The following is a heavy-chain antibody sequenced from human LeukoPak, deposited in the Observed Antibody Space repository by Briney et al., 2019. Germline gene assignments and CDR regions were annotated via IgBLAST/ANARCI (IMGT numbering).Heavy chain of an antibody. CDR1: GGSISSGDSY. V-gene: IGHV4-30-4*01. D-gene: IGHD2-21*01. Sequence: SETLSLTCTPSGGSISSGDSYWNWLRQPPGRGLEWIGYIFYSGDTYYNASLKSRVTISVDTSKNQFSLKLSSVTGADTAVYYCAREVIGTGWFDPWGQGTLVTVSS. CDR3: AREVIGTGWFDP. J-gene: IGHJ5*02. CDR2: IFYSGDT.